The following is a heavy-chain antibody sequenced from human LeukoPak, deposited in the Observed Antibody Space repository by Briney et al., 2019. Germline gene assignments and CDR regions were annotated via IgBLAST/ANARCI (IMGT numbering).Heavy chain of an antibody. D-gene: IGHD6-19*01. CDR3: ARVSKTSSGWYKRPYGMDV. CDR2: MNPNSGNT. CDR1: GYTFTSYD. Sequence: ASVKVSCKASGYTFTSYDINWVRQATGQGLEWMGWMNPNSGNTGYAQKFQGRVTMTRNTSISTAYMELSSLRSEDTAVYYCARVSKTSSGWYKRPYGMDVWGQGTTVTVSS. V-gene: IGHV1-8*01. J-gene: IGHJ6*02.